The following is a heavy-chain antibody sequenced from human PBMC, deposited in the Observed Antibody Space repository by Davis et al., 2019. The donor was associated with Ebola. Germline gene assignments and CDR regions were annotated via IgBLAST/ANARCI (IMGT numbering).Heavy chain of an antibody. J-gene: IGHJ4*02. Sequence: AASVKVSCKASGGTFSSYAISWVRQAPGQGLEWMGGIIPIFGTANYAQKFQGRVTITADKSTSTAYMELSSLRSEDTAVYYCAREKLGYCSGGSCYPFDTWGQGTLVTVSS. CDR2: IIPIFGTA. D-gene: IGHD2-15*01. V-gene: IGHV1-69*06. CDR3: AREKLGYCSGGSCYPFDT. CDR1: GGTFSSYA.